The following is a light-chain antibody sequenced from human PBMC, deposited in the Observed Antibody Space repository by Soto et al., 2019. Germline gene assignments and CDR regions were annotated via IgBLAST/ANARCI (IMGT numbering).Light chain of an antibody. CDR3: SSYTASGSRL. V-gene: IGLV2-14*03. J-gene: IGLJ2*01. CDR1: ISDIGAYNY. CDR2: DVS. Sequence: QSVLTQPASVSGSPGQSITISCIGSISDIGAYNYVSWYQQHPGSAPKLMIYDVSRRPSGISDRFSGSKSGNTASLTISGLQAEDEADYYCSSYTASGSRLFGGGTKLTVL.